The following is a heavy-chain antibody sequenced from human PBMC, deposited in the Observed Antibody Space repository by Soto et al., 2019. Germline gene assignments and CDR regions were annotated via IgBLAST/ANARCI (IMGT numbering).Heavy chain of an antibody. CDR3: AKEDCGANCFIDS. Sequence: PGRSLRLSCAASGYKFDDYAMHWVRQAPGKGLEWVSHISWRTGNTAYADSVKDRFTISRDNAKNSMYMQMNSLRTDDTAFYYCAKEDCGANCFIDSWGQGIMVTVS. V-gene: IGHV3-9*01. CDR1: GYKFDDYA. D-gene: IGHD2-21*01. CDR2: ISWRTGNT. J-gene: IGHJ4*02.